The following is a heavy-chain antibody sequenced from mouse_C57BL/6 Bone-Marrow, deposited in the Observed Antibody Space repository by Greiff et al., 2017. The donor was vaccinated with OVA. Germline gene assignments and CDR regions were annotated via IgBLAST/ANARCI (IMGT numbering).Heavy chain of an antibody. Sequence: VQLQQSGAELVMPGASVKLSCKASGYTFTSYWMHWVKQRPGQGLEWIGEIDPSDSYTNYHQKLQGQSTLTVDKSSSTAYMPLSSLTSEASAFYYCARDSSGPPWFASWGHGTLVPVSA. D-gene: IGHD3-2*02. V-gene: IGHV1-69*01. CDR1: GYTFTSYW. CDR3: ARDSSGPPWFAS. J-gene: IGHJ3*01. CDR2: IDPSDSYT.